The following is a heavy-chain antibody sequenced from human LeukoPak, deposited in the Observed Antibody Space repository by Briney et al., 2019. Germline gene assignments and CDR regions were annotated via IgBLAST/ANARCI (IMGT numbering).Heavy chain of an antibody. CDR1: EFTFSSYS. CDR2: FGTRSTSI. D-gene: IGHD3-22*01. V-gene: IGHV3-21*01. CDR3: AREVSEGFDF. J-gene: IGHJ4*02. Sequence: PGGSLRLSCAASEFTFSSYSMNWIRQAPGKGLEWVSSFGTRSTSIYHAGSVKGRFAISRDNAKNSLYLQMNSLRAEDTAVYYCAREVSEGFDFWGQGTLVTVSS.